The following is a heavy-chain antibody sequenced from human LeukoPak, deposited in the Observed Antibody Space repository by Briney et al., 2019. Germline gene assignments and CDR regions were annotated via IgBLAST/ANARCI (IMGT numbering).Heavy chain of an antibody. J-gene: IGHJ4*02. CDR1: GGSFSSGTHY. Sequence: PSETLSLTCTVSGGSFSSGTHYWSWIRQPPGKGLEWIGYFYYSGSTNYNPTLNSRVTISGDPSKNQFSLKVTSVTAADTAVYYCARSRDGYNHPFDYWGQGTLVTVSS. CDR3: ARSRDGYNHPFDY. V-gene: IGHV4-61*01. D-gene: IGHD5-24*01. CDR2: FYYSGST.